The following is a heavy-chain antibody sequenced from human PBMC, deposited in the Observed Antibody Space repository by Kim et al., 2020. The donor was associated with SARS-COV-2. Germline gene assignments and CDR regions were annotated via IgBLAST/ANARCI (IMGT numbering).Heavy chain of an antibody. D-gene: IGHD6-13*01. Sequence: ASVKVSCKVSGYTLTELSMHWVRQAPGKGLEWMGGFDPEDGETIYAQKFQGRVTMTEDTSTDTAYMELSSLRSEDTAVYYCATPPLIAAAGTSTGVDYWGQGTLGTVSS. CDR3: ATPPLIAAAGTSTGVDY. CDR1: GYTLTELS. J-gene: IGHJ4*02. CDR2: FDPEDGET. V-gene: IGHV1-24*01.